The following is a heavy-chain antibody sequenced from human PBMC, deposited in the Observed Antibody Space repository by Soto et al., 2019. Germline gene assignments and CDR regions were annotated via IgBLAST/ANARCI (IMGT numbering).Heavy chain of an antibody. V-gene: IGHV3-49*04. D-gene: IGHD3-3*01. J-gene: IGHJ4*02. CDR1: GFNFAAYT. CDR3: SRSLAIDFDS. CDR2: IRRIAYGGTT. Sequence: GGSLRLSCSASGFNFAAYTMSWVRLTPGKGLEWVGFIRRIAYGGTTDYAASVKGRFTISRDDSRKIVYLQMSRLKIEDTAVYYCSRSLAIDFDSWGQGTLVTAPQ.